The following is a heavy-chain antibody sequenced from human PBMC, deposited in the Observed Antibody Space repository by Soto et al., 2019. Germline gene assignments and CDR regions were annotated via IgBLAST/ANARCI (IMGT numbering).Heavy chain of an antibody. Sequence: EVQLVESGGGLVQPGGSLKVSCVASGFTFSGSAMHWVGQASGTGLEWVGRIRTRGNNYATTYSAALKGRFTISRDDSKNTTYLQMNDLKTEDTAIYYCTRPFTDFWPGMDVWGQGTTVTVSS. J-gene: IGHJ6*02. CDR1: GFTFSGSA. V-gene: IGHV3-73*02. CDR3: TRPFTDFWPGMDV. CDR2: IRTRGNNYAT. D-gene: IGHD3-3*01.